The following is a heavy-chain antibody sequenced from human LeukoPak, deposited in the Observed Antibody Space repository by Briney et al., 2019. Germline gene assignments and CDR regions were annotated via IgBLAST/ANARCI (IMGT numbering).Heavy chain of an antibody. CDR3: ARGGITMTFDY. D-gene: IGHD3-22*01. CDR2: ISYDGSNK. J-gene: IGHJ4*02. Sequence: GGSLRLSCAASGFTFSSYAMHWVRQAPGKGLEWVAVISYDGSNKCYADSVKGRFTISRDNSKNTLYLQMNSLRAEDTAVYYCARGGITMTFDYWGQGTLVTVSS. CDR1: GFTFSSYA. V-gene: IGHV3-30-3*01.